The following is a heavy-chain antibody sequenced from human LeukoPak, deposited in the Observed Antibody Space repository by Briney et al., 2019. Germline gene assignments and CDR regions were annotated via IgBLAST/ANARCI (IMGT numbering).Heavy chain of an antibody. V-gene: IGHV1-69*06. J-gene: IGHJ4*02. Sequence: GASVTVSCKASGGTFSNYAISWVRQAPGEGLEWMGEIIPIFGTANYAQKFQGRVTITADKSTSTAYMELNSLRSEDTAVYYCASLVDTNMETDSWGQGTLVTVSS. CDR1: GGTFSNYA. CDR3: ASLVDTNMETDS. D-gene: IGHD5-18*01. CDR2: IIPIFGTA.